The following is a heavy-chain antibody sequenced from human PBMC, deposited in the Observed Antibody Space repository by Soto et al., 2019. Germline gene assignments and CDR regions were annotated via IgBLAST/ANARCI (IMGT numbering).Heavy chain of an antibody. CDR1: GYTLTELS. CDR2: IGADDGDT. CDR3: ARLWVTAIYFDY. D-gene: IGHD2-21*02. Sequence: ASVKVSCKVSGYTLTELSMHWVRQAPGQGLEWMGWIGADDGDTNYAQKLQGRVTMTTDTSTSTAYMELRSLRSDDTAVYYCARLWVTAIYFDYWGQGTLVTVSS. J-gene: IGHJ4*02. V-gene: IGHV1-24*01.